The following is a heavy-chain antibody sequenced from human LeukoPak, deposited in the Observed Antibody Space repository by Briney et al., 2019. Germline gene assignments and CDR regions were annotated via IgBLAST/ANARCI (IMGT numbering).Heavy chain of an antibody. J-gene: IGHJ6*03. CDR1: GFTFSSYW. CDR3: ARDPARGGWSGYYLHYYYYMDV. Sequence: GGSLRLSCAASGFTFSSYWMHWVRQAPGEGLVWVSRINTDGSSTSYADSVKGRFTISRDNAKNTLYLQMNSLRAEDTAVYYCARDPARGGWSGYYLHYYYYMDVWGKGTTVTVSS. CDR2: INTDGSST. V-gene: IGHV3-74*01. D-gene: IGHD3-3*01.